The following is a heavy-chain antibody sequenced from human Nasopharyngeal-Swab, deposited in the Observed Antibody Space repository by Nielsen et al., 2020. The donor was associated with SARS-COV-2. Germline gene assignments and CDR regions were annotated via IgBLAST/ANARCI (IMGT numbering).Heavy chain of an antibody. V-gene: IGHV4-59*13. Sequence: SETLSLTCSVSGGSISSDYWSWIRQPPGKGLEWIGYIHYSGSTNYNPSLKSRVTMSVDTSKNQFSLKLSSVTAADTAVYYCARGFDYWGQGTLVTVSS. CDR3: ARGFDY. CDR2: IHYSGST. CDR1: GGSISSDY. J-gene: IGHJ4*02.